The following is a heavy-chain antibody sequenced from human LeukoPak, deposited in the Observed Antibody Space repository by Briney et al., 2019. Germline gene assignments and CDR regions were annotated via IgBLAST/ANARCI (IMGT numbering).Heavy chain of an antibody. V-gene: IGHV3-7*01. CDR2: IKEDGNEK. CDR3: ARDVTAVAPYFDY. Sequence: GGSLRLSCAVSGFTFNTYWMSWVRQAPGKGLEWVANIKEDGNEKKYVDSVKGRFTISRDNAKNSLYLQMNSLRAEDTAVYYCARDVTAVAPYFDYWGQGTLVTVSS. CDR1: GFTFNTYW. D-gene: IGHD6-19*01. J-gene: IGHJ4*02.